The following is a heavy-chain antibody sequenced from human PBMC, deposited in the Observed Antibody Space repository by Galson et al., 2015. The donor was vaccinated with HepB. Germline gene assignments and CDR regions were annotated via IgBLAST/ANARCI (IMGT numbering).Heavy chain of an antibody. CDR1: GFTLSSYW. D-gene: IGHD3-22*01. CDR3: ARYSSASGWFDP. Sequence: SLRLSCAASGFTLSSYWMSWVRQAPGEGLEGVANINQDGSEKNYVDSLKGRFTISRDNAKNSLYLQMNSLRDEDTAVYYCARYSSASGWFDPWGQGTLVTVSS. V-gene: IGHV3-7*01. CDR2: INQDGSEK. J-gene: IGHJ5*02.